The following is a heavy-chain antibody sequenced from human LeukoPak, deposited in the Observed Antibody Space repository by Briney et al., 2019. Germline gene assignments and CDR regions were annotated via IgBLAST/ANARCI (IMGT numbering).Heavy chain of an antibody. CDR2: IYYSGST. Sequence: SETLSLTCTVSGGSISSYYWSWIRQPPGKGLEWIGYIYYSGSTNYNPSLKSRVTISVDTSKNQFSLRLSSVTAADTAVYYCARDRITMVRGRGNYYYYGMDVWGQGTTVTVSS. CDR3: ARDRITMVRGRGNYYYYGMDV. D-gene: IGHD3-10*01. V-gene: IGHV4-59*01. J-gene: IGHJ6*02. CDR1: GGSISSYY.